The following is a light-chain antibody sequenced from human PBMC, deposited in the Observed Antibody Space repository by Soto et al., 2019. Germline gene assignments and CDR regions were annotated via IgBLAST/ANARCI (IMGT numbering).Light chain of an antibody. CDR2: DAS. Sequence: AIPMTQSPSSLSASVGDRLIITCRASQGIRNDLGWYQQKPGKAPKLLIYDASSLQSGVPSRFRGSGFGTDFTLTISSLQPEDFATYYCLQDYSYPWTFGQGTKVQIK. CDR3: LQDYSYPWT. J-gene: IGKJ1*01. CDR1: QGIRND. V-gene: IGKV1-6*01.